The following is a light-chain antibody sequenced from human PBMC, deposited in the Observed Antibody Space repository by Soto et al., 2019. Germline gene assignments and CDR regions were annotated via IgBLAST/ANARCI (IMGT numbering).Light chain of an antibody. CDR1: SSDVGGYNY. Sequence: QSALTQPPSASGSPGQSVTISCTGTSSDVGGYNYVSWYQQHPGKAPKFMIYEVTKRPSGVPDRFSGSKSGNTASLTVSGLQAEDEADYYCSSYAGSNTYVLGTGTKLTVL. CDR3: SSYAGSNTYV. CDR2: EVT. V-gene: IGLV2-8*01. J-gene: IGLJ1*01.